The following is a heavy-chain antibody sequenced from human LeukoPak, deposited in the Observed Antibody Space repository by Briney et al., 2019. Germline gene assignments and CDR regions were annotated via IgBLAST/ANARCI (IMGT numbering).Heavy chain of an antibody. V-gene: IGHV4-59*08. J-gene: IGHJ4*02. Sequence: SETLSLTCTVSDVSISSYYWSWVRQPPGKGLEWIGYIYYSGNTIYSDSLRSRVTISADTSKNQSSLKLTSVTAATTARDFCAGLQAHGGNYIDHWGQGILVTVPS. CDR3: AGLQAHGGNYIDH. CDR1: DVSISSYY. CDR2: IYYSGNT. D-gene: IGHD4-23*01.